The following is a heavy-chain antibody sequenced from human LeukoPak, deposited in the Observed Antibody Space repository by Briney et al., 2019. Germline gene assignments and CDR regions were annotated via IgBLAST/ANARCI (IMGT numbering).Heavy chain of an antibody. V-gene: IGHV3-23*01. CDR2: IGGRDDRT. CDR3: AKDPNPFYDFWSGYK. CDR1: GFTFTGHT. Sequence: GGSLTPSCAASGFTFTGHTMTWLRQAPGKGLEWVSIIGGRDDRTYYADSVKGRFTISRDNSKNTLYLQMNSLRGEDTAVYYCAKDPNPFYDFWSGYKWGQGTLVTVSS. J-gene: IGHJ4*02. D-gene: IGHD3-3*01.